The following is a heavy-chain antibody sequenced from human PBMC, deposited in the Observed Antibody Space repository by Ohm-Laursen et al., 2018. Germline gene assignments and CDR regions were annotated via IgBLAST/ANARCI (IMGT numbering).Heavy chain of an antibody. CDR2: ISGSGGST. CDR3: AKEVVAGPYDAFDI. CDR1: GFTSSSYA. V-gene: IGHV3-23*01. J-gene: IGHJ3*02. Sequence: SLSLSCAASGFTSSSYAMSWVRQAPGQGLEWVSTISGSGGSTYYADSVKGRFTISRDNSKNTLYLQMNSLRAEDTAVYYCAKEVVAGPYDAFDIWGQGTMVTVSS. D-gene: IGHD6-19*01.